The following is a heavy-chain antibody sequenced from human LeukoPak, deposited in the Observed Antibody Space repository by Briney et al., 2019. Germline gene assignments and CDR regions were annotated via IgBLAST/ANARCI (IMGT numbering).Heavy chain of an antibody. CDR1: GFIFSNQG. V-gene: IGHV3-33*06. D-gene: IGHD3-16*01. CDR2: IWYDGSNK. J-gene: IGHJ1*01. Sequence: PGRSLRLSCAASGFIFSNQGMHWVRQAPGKGLEWVAVIWYDGSNKYYVDSAKGRFTISRDNSKNTLYLQMDSLRAEDTAVYYCAKDTRSRYLQDWGQGTLVTVSS. CDR3: AKDTRSRYLQD.